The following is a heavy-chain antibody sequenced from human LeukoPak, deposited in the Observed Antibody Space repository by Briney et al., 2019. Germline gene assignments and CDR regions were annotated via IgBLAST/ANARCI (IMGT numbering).Heavy chain of an antibody. CDR3: AREVTTRFWYYYYMDV. CDR1: GFTFDDYG. CDR2: INWNGGST. D-gene: IGHD4-17*01. Sequence: GGSLRLSCAASGFTFDDYGMSWVRQAPGKGLEWVSGINWNGGSTGYADSVKGRFTISRDNAKNSLYLQMNSLRAEDTALYYCAREVTTRFWYYYYMDVWGKGTTVTVSS. V-gene: IGHV3-20*04. J-gene: IGHJ6*03.